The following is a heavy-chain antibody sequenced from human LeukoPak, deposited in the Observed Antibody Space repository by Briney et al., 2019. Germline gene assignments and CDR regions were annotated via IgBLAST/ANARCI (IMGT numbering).Heavy chain of an antibody. D-gene: IGHD5-24*01. Sequence: ASVKVSCKASGGTFSSYAISWVRQAPGQGLEWMGRIIPILGRANYAQKFQGRVTITADKSTSTAYMELSSLRSEDTAVYYCARDGDGYNSYYFDYWGQGILVTVSS. CDR2: IIPILGRA. CDR1: GGTFSSYA. V-gene: IGHV1-69*04. CDR3: ARDGDGYNSYYFDY. J-gene: IGHJ4*02.